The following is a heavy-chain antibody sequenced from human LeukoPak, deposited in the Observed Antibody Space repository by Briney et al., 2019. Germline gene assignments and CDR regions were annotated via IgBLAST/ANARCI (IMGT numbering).Heavy chain of an antibody. Sequence: SETLSLTCTVSGGSISSSSYCWGWIRQPPGKGLEWIGTICYSGSTFYNPSLKSRVTILVATSKNQSSLKLSSVTAADTAVYYCAREPGYCTGGSCYGGWFDPWGQGTLVTVSS. CDR2: ICYSGST. V-gene: IGHV4-39*07. CDR1: GGSISSSSYC. D-gene: IGHD2-15*01. CDR3: AREPGYCTGGSCYGGWFDP. J-gene: IGHJ5*02.